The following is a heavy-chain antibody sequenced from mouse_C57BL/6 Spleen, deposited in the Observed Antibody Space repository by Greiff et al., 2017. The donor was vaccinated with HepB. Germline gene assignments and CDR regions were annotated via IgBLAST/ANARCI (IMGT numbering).Heavy chain of an antibody. V-gene: IGHV1-59*01. CDR1: GYTFTSYW. CDR2: IDPSDSYT. Sequence: QVQLQQPGAELVRPGTSVKLSCKASGYTFTSYWMHWVKQRPGQGLEWIGVIDPSDSYTNYNQKFKGKATLTVDTSSSTAYMQLSSLTSEDSAVYYWARRRGNYGVRAMDYWGQGTSVTVSS. CDR3: ARRRGNYGVRAMDY. D-gene: IGHD2-1*01. J-gene: IGHJ4*01.